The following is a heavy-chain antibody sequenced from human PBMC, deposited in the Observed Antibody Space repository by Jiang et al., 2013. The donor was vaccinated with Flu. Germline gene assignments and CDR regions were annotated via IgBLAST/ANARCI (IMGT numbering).Heavy chain of an antibody. CDR2: IIPIFGTA. D-gene: IGHD1-14*01. J-gene: IGHJ4*02. Sequence: CKASGGTFSSYAISWVRQAPGQGLEWMGGIIPIFGTANYAQKFQGRVTITADESTSTAYMELSSLRSEDTAVYYCATSTTRKRAFDYWGQGTLVTVSS. CDR3: ATSTTRKRAFDY. V-gene: IGHV1-69*01. CDR1: GGTFSSYA.